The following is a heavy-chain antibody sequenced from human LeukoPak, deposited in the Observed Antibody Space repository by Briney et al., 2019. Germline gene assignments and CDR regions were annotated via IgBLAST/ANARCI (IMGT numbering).Heavy chain of an antibody. CDR2: IYPGDSDT. D-gene: IGHD2-15*01. CDR1: GYSFTTYW. J-gene: IGHJ4*02. CDR3: ARLGGGNGRLSYFDY. Sequence: GESLKISCKGSGYSFTTYWIGWVRQMPGKGLEWMGIIYPGDSDTRYSPSFQGQVTISADKSISTAYLQRISLKASDTAMYYCARLGGGNGRLSYFDYWGQGTLVTVSS. V-gene: IGHV5-51*01.